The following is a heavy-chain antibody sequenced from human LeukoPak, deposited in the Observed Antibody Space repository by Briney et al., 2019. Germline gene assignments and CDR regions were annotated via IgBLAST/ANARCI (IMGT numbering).Heavy chain of an antibody. CDR3: ARRRQLARTYYMDV. CDR1: GGSISSGDYY. Sequence: SETLSLTCTVSGGSISSGDYYWSWIRQPPGKGLEWIGYIYYSGSTYYNPSLKSRVTISVDTSKNQFSLKLSSVTAADTAVYYCARRRQLARTYYMDVWGKGTTVTVSS. CDR2: IYYSGST. D-gene: IGHD6-6*01. V-gene: IGHV4-30-4*01. J-gene: IGHJ6*03.